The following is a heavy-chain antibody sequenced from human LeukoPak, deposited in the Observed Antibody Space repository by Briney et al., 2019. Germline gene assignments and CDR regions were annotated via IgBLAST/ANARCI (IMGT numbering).Heavy chain of an antibody. D-gene: IGHD6-6*01. Sequence: PSETLSLTCTVSGGSISSGDYYWSWIRQPPGKGLEWIGYIYYSGSTYCNPSLKSRVTISVDTSKNQFSLKLSSVTAADTAVYYCARVGGSSSSSDFDYWGQGTLVTVSS. J-gene: IGHJ4*02. CDR2: IYYSGST. V-gene: IGHV4-30-4*08. CDR3: ARVGGSSSSSDFDY. CDR1: GGSISSGDYY.